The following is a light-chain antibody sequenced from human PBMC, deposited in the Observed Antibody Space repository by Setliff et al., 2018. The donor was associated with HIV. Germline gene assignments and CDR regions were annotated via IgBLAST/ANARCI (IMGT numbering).Light chain of an antibody. CDR3: CSYAGSYTLGV. CDR1: SSDIGGYNY. CDR2: DVS. J-gene: IGLJ1*01. V-gene: IGLV2-11*01. Sequence: ALTQPRSVSGSPGQSVTISCTGTSSDIGGYNYVSWYQQHPGKAPKLMIYDVSKRPSGVPDRFSGSKSGNTASLTISGLQAEDEADYYCCSYAGSYTLGVFGTGTKVTVL.